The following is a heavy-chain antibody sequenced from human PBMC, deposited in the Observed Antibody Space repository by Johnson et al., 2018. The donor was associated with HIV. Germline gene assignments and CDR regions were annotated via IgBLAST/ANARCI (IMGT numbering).Heavy chain of an antibody. CDR1: GFTFSSYA. Sequence: QVQLVESGGGVVQPGRSLRLSCAASGFTFSSYAMHWVRQTPGKGLEWVAVISYDGSNKYYADSVKGRFTISRDNSKNTLYMQMNSLRAEDTAVYYCASRYGDYGLGAFDIWGQGTMVTVSS. D-gene: IGHD4-17*01. CDR2: ISYDGSNK. CDR3: ASRYGDYGLGAFDI. J-gene: IGHJ3*02. V-gene: IGHV3-30-3*01.